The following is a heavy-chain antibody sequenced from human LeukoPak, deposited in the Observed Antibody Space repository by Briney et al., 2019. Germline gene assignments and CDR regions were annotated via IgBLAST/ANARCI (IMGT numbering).Heavy chain of an antibody. J-gene: IGHJ4*02. V-gene: IGHV4-59*01. D-gene: IGHD1-1*01. CDR3: AREGTTGWAF. CDR2: IYYSGNT. CDR1: GGSISSYY. Sequence: SETLSLTGTVSGGSISSYYWSWIRQPPGKGLEWIGYIYYSGNTKYNPSFNSRVTMSVDTSKNQFSLKLTSVTAADTAVYFCAREGTTGWAFWGQGTLVTVSS.